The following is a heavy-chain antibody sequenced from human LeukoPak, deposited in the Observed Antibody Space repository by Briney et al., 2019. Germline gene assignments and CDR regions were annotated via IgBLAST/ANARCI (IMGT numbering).Heavy chain of an antibody. V-gene: IGHV4-34*01. CDR3: ARGKIAVAPGY. Sequence: SETLSLTCAVYGGSFSGYYWSWIRQPPGKGLEWIGEINHSGSTNYNPSLKSRVTISADTSKNQFSLKLSSVTAADTAVYYCARGKIAVAPGYWGQGTLVTVSS. CDR1: GGSFSGYY. J-gene: IGHJ4*02. CDR2: INHSGST. D-gene: IGHD6-19*01.